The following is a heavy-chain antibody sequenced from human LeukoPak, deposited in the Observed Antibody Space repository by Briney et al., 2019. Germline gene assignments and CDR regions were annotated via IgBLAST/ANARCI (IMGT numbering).Heavy chain of an antibody. D-gene: IGHD2-21*02. J-gene: IGHJ5*02. Sequence: PGGSLRLSCAASGFTFSGSAMHWVRQASGKGLEWVGRIRSKANSYATAYAASVKGRFTISRDDSKNTAYLQMNSLKTEDTAVYYCTLEIVVVTATPRFDPWGQGTLVTVSS. CDR2: IRSKANSYAT. CDR3: TLEIVVVTATPRFDP. V-gene: IGHV3-73*01. CDR1: GFTFSGSA.